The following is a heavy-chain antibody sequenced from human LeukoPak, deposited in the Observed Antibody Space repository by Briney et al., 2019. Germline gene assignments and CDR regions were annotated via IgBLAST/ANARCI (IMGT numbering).Heavy chain of an antibody. Sequence: SETLSLTCAVSGGSISSSNWWSWVRQPPGKGLEWIGEIYHSGSTNYNPSLKSRVTISVDKSKNQFSLKLSSVTAADTAVYYCARVSQQQLVRNYYYGMDVWGQGTTVTVSS. D-gene: IGHD6-13*01. CDR1: GGSISSSNW. V-gene: IGHV4-4*02. CDR2: IYHSGST. J-gene: IGHJ6*02. CDR3: ARVSQQQLVRNYYYGMDV.